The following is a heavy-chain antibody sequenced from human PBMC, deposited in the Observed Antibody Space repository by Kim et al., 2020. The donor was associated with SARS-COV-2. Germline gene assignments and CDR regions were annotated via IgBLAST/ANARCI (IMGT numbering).Heavy chain of an antibody. Sequence: SETLSLTCTVSGASISGYYWSWIRQSAGKGLEWIGRIYSSGYTIYNPSLKSRATMSVDTPKNQFSLNLASVTAADTAVYYWARVGDKLGYYRYFDQWGQG. CDR1: GASISGYY. CDR3: ARVGDKLGYYRYFDQ. D-gene: IGHD1-26*01. V-gene: IGHV4-4*07. CDR2: IYSSGYT. J-gene: IGHJ4*02.